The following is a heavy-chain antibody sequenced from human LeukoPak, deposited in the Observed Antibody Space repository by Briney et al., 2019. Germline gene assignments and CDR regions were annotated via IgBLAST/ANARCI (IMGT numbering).Heavy chain of an antibody. CDR3: ARDWAWGGFDH. CDR2: IKTDGSTT. J-gene: IGHJ4*02. V-gene: IGHV3-74*01. D-gene: IGHD3-16*01. CDR1: GFTFSSYW. Sequence: PGGSLRLSCVGSGFTFSSYWMHWVRHTPGKGLVWVSRIKTDGSTTYYADSMKGRFTVSRDNARNTLYLQMHSLRVEDTAVYYCARDWAWGGFDHWGQGTLVTVSS.